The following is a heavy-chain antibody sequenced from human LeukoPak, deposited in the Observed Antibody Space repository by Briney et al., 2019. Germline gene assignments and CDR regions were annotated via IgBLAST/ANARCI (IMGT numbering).Heavy chain of an antibody. D-gene: IGHD2-2*01. CDR2: INPSGGST. V-gene: IGHV1-46*01. J-gene: IGHJ6*02. Sequence: ASVKVSCKASGYTFTSYYMHWVRQAPRQGLTWMGIINPSGGSTSYAQKFQGRVTMTRDTSTSTVYMELSSLRSEDTAVYYCARELGYCSSTSCYSYYGMDVWGQGTTVTVSS. CDR3: ARELGYCSSTSCYSYYGMDV. CDR1: GYTFTSYY.